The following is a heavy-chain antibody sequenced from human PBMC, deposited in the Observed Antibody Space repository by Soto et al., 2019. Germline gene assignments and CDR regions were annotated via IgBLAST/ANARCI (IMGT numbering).Heavy chain of an antibody. CDR3: ARDPRISSSWSPFDY. V-gene: IGHV3-30-3*01. CDR2: ISYDGSNK. CDR1: GSTFSSYA. Sequence: GGSLRLSCAASGSTFSSYAMHWVRQAPGKGLEWVAVISYDGSNKYYADSVKGRFTISRDNSKNTLYLQMNSLRAEDTAVYYCARDPRISSSWSPFDYWGQGTLVTVSS. D-gene: IGHD6-13*01. J-gene: IGHJ4*02.